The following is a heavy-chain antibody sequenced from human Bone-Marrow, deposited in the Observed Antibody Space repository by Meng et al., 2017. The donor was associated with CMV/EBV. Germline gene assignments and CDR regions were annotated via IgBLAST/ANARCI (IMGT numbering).Heavy chain of an antibody. V-gene: IGHV1-69*04. Sequence: SVKVSCKASGGTFSSYTISWVRQAPGQGLEWMGRIIPILGIANYAQKFQGRVTITADKSTSTAYMELSSLRSEDTAVYYCAREGGSYYFDYWGQGTLVTVSS. D-gene: IGHD1-26*01. CDR3: AREGGSYYFDY. CDR2: IIPILGIA. J-gene: IGHJ4*02. CDR1: GGTFSSYT.